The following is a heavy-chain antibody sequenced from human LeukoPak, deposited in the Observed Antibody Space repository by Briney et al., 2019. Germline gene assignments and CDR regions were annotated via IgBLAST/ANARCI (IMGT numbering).Heavy chain of an antibody. V-gene: IGHV4-59*12. CDR1: GGSISFYY. CDR3: ARLRGDYVWGSYRRYFDY. CDR2: IHYSGSS. Sequence: SSETLSLTCTVSGGSISFYYWSWIRQPPGKGLEWIGYIHYSGSSYYNPPLKSRVTISVDTSKNQFSLKLSSVTAADTAVYYCARLRGDYVWGSYRRYFDYWGQGTLVTVSS. J-gene: IGHJ4*02. D-gene: IGHD3-16*02.